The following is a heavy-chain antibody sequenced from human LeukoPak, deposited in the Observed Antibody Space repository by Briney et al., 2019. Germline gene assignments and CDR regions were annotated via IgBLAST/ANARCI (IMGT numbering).Heavy chain of an antibody. CDR3: ARERAFDI. CDR1: GDSISGNY. CDR2: IYNTGSA. J-gene: IGHJ3*02. Sequence: SETLSLTCTVSGDSISGNYWNWIRQPPGKGLEWIGRIYNTGSANYNPSLKSRVTMSVDTSKNQFSLKLNSVTAADTAVYYCARERAFDIWGQGTMVTVSS. V-gene: IGHV4-4*07.